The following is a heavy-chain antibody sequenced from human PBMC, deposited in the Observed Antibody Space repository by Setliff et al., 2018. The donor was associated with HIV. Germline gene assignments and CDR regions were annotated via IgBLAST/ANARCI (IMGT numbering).Heavy chain of an antibody. J-gene: IGHJ4*02. V-gene: IGHV1-46*01. CDR2: IHPSTGNT. D-gene: IGHD6-19*01. CDR3: ARDSSTGWFSADY. CDR1: GCTFTSYY. Sequence: GASVKVSCKASGCTFTSYYMHWVRQAPGQGLEWMGLIHPSTGNTYYTQKFQGRVTWTRDTSTSTVYMELSSLRSEDTAVYYCARDSSTGWFSADYWGQGTLVTVSS.